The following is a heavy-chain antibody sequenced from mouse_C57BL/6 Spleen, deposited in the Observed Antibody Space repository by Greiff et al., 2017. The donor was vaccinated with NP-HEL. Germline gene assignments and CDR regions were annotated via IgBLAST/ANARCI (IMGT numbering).Heavy chain of an antibody. D-gene: IGHD3-3*01. CDR3: ARRAGSFDY. CDR2: ISYDGSN. CDR1: GYSITSGYY. J-gene: IGHJ2*01. V-gene: IGHV3-6*01. Sequence: EVKLMESGPGLVKPSQSLSLTCSVTGYSITSGYYWNWIRQFPGNKLEWMGYISYDGSNNYNPYLTNRISITRDTSKNQFFLKLNSVTTEDTATYYCARRAGSFDYWGQGTTLTVSS.